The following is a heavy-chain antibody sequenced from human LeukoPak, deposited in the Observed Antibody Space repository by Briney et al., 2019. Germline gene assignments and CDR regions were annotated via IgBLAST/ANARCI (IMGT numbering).Heavy chain of an antibody. CDR2: LYPGDSET. Sequence: GESLKISCKSSGYSFTSNWIGWVRQMPGKGLEWMGILYPGDSETKYSPSFQGQVTISVDKSISTAYLQWSSLKASDTAMYYCGLKYYDLGYGAFDIWGQGTMVTVSS. CDR3: GLKYYDLGYGAFDI. V-gene: IGHV5-51*01. J-gene: IGHJ3*02. D-gene: IGHD3-3*01. CDR1: GYSFTSNW.